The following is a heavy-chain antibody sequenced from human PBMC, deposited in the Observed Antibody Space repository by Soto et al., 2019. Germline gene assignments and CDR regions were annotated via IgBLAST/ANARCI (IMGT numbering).Heavy chain of an antibody. D-gene: IGHD3-22*01. CDR3: AKRSYYYDSSGYYEGAFDV. V-gene: IGHV3-23*01. Sequence: GGSLRPSCAASGFTFSSYAMSWVRQAPGKGLEWVSAISGSGGSTYYADSVKGRFTISRDNSKNTLYLQMNSLRAEDTAVYYCAKRSYYYDSSGYYEGAFDVWGQGTMVTVSS. CDR2: ISGSGGST. J-gene: IGHJ3*01. CDR1: GFTFSSYA.